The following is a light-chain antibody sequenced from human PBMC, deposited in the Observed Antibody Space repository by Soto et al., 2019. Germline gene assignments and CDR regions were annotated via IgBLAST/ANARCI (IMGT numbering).Light chain of an antibody. Sequence: EIVLTQSPGTLSLSPGERATLSCRASQSVRSSYLAWYQQKPGQAPRLLIYGASSRATGIPDRFSGSGPGTDFTLTISRLEPEDFAVYYCQQYGSSPQTFGQGTKVYIK. CDR1: QSVRSSY. CDR3: QQYGSSPQT. V-gene: IGKV3-20*01. J-gene: IGKJ1*01. CDR2: GAS.